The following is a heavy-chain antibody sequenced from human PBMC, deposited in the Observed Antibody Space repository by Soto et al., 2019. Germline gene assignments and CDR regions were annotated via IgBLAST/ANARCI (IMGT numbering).Heavy chain of an antibody. CDR3: ARWGATVTFDYYYYYAMDV. J-gene: IGHJ6*02. V-gene: IGHV1-18*01. Sequence: QVQLVQSGAEVKKPGASVKVSCKASGYTFTSYGISWVRQAPGQGLEWMGWISAYNGNTNYAQKLQGRVTMTTDTSTSTAYMELRSLRSDDTAVYYCARWGATVTFDYYYYYAMDVWGQGTTVTVSS. CDR1: GYTFTSYG. CDR2: ISAYNGNT. D-gene: IGHD4-17*01.